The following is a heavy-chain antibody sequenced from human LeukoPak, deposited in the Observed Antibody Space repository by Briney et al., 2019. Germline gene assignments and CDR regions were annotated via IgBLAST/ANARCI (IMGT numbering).Heavy chain of an antibody. CDR3: ARASTMADFDY. V-gene: IGHV3-48*03. Sequence: GGSLRLSCAASGFTFSSYELNWVRQAPGKGLEWVSYISSSGSTIYYADSVKGRFTISRDNAKNSLYLQMNSLRAEDTAVYYCARASTMADFDYWGQGPPVTVSS. D-gene: IGHD3-10*01. J-gene: IGHJ4*02. CDR1: GFTFSSYE. CDR2: ISSSGSTI.